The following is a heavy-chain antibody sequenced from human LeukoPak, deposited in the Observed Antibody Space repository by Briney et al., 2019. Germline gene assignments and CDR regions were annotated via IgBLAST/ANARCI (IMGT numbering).Heavy chain of an antibody. J-gene: IGHJ4*02. V-gene: IGHV1-18*01. CDR1: GYTFSNYG. CDR3: ARDRKHACSGGAYPYFDY. Sequence: GASVKVSCKASGYTFSNYGISWVRLAPGQGLEWMAWISGYNGDTYYGRKLQGRVTVTKDTSTSTAYMELKSLRSDDTAVYYCARDRKHACSGGAYPYFDYWGQGTLVTVSS. CDR2: ISGYNGDT. D-gene: IGHD2-15*01.